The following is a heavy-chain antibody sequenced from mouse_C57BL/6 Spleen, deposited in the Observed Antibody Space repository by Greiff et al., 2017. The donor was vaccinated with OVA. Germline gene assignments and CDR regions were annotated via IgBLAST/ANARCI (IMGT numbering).Heavy chain of an antibody. CDR1: GYAFSSSW. CDR2: IYPGDGDT. J-gene: IGHJ2*01. Sequence: QVQLQQSGPELVKPGASVKISCKASGYAFSSSWMNWVKQRPGKGLEWIGRIYPGDGDTNYNGKFKGKATLTADKYSSTAYMQLSSLTSEDSAVYFCAIDVLTVVGDYWGQGTTLTVSS. V-gene: IGHV1-82*01. CDR3: AIDVLTVVGDY. D-gene: IGHD1-1*01.